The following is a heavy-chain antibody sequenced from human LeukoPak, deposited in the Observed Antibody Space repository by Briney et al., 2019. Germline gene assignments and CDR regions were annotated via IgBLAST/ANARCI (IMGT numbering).Heavy chain of an antibody. CDR2: ISSSSSYM. CDR1: GFTFSSYS. J-gene: IGHJ4*02. V-gene: IGHV3-21*01. Sequence: PGGSLRLSSAASGFTFSSYSMNWVRQAPGKGLEWVSSISSSSSYMYSTDSMKGRFTISRDNAKNSLYLQMNSLRAEDTAVYYCASGDNSGWYFYYFDYWGQGTLVTVSS. D-gene: IGHD6-19*01. CDR3: ASGDNSGWYFYYFDY.